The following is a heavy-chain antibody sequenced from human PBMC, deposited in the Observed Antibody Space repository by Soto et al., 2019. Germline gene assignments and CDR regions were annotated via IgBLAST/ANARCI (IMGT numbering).Heavy chain of an antibody. CDR2: ISSSSNNI. J-gene: IGHJ4*02. CDR3: ARDLTTATGAFDY. V-gene: IGHV3-21*01. Sequence: PEESLRQSSVTSGFKVRSYNVNRLRQAPGTGLEWISSISSSSNNIYYADSEKSQFTISRDNAKNSLFLQVNSLRDEDTAVYFCARDLTTATGAFDYWGQGP. CDR1: GFKVRSYN. D-gene: IGHD6-13*01.